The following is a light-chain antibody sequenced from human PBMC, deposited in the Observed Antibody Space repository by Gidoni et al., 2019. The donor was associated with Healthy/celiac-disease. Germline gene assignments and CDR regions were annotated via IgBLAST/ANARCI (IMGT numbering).Light chain of an antibody. CDR3: QQYNNWPPGR. J-gene: IGKJ2*03. CDR2: GAS. CDR1: QSVSSN. Sequence: EMVMTHSQATLSVSPGERATLSCRASQSVSSNLAWYQQKPGQAPRLLIYGASTRATGIPARFSGSGSGTEFTLTISSLQSEDFAVYYCQQYNNWPPGRFGQGTKLEIK. V-gene: IGKV3-15*01.